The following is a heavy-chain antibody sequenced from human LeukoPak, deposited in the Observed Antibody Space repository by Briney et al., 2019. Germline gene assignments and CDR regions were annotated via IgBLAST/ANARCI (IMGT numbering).Heavy chain of an antibody. CDR1: GFTFSSYA. Sequence: GSLRLSCAASGFTFSSYAMSWVRQAPGKGLEWVSAISGSGGSTYYADSVKGRFTISRDNSKNTLYLQMNSLRAEDTAVYYCAKSGYQLLRFDPWGQGTLVTVSS. D-gene: IGHD2-2*01. V-gene: IGHV3-23*01. CDR2: ISGSGGST. J-gene: IGHJ5*02. CDR3: AKSGYQLLRFDP.